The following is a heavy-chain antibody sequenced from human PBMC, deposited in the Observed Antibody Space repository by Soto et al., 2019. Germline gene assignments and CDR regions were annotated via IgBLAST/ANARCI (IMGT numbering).Heavy chain of an antibody. CDR3: AREGXYGSARYSNATLYGMDV. J-gene: IGHJ6*02. D-gene: IGHD3-10*01. V-gene: IGHV4-31*03. CDR1: GGSISSCGYC. CDR2: IYYSGST. Sequence: PAETLSLTCTVSGGSISSCGYCWVCIAQDPGKGREWIGYIYYSGSTYYSPSLKSRVTISVDTSKNQFSLKLSSVTAADTAVYYCAREGXYGSARYSNATLYGMDVWGQGTTVTVSS.